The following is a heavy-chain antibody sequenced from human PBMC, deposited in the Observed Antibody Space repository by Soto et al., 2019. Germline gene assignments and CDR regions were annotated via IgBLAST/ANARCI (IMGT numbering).Heavy chain of an antibody. J-gene: IGHJ6*02. CDR3: ARGHSTDCSNGVCSFFYNHEMDV. V-gene: IGHV1-2*04. Sequence: SVKVSCKASGYSFTDYHIHWVRQAPGQGLEWLGRINPKSGGTSTAQKFQGWVTMTRDRSISTVYMELTRLRSDDTAVYFCARGHSTDCSNGVCSFFYNHEMDVWGQGTTVTVSS. D-gene: IGHD2-8*01. CDR1: GYSFTDYH. CDR2: INPKSGGT.